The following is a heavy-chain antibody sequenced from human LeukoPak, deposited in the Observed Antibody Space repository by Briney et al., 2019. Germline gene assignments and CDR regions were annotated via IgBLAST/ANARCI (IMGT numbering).Heavy chain of an antibody. CDR1: GYTFTSYG. V-gene: IGHV1-18*01. CDR2: ISAYNGNT. D-gene: IGHD2-2*01. J-gene: IGHJ5*02. Sequence: GASVKVSCKASGYTFTSYGISWVRQAPGQGLEWMGWISAYNGNTNYAQKLQGRVTMTTDTSTSTAYMELRSLRSDDTAVYYCARDGLGSTSWQNWLDPWGQGTLVTVSS. CDR3: ARDGLGSTSWQNWLDP.